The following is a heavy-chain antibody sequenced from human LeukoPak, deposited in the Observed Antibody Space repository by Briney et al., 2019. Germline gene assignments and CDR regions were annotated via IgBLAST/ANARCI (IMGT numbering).Heavy chain of an antibody. D-gene: IGHD3-16*01. V-gene: IGHV3-73*01. CDR2: IRSKANSYAT. J-gene: IGHJ5*02. CDR1: GFTFSGSA. CDR3: TRNDYDYVWGSLNP. Sequence: GGSLRLSCAASGFTFSGSAMHWVRQASGKGLEWVGRIRSKANSYATAYAASVKGRFTISRDDSKNTAYLQVNSLKTEDTAVYYCTRNDYDYVWGSLNPWGQGTLVTVSS.